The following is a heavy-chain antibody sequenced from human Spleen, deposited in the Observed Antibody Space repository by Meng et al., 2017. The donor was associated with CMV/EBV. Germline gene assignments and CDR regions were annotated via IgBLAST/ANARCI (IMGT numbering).Heavy chain of an antibody. V-gene: IGHV4-39*07. Sequence: GSLRLSRTVSGGSISSNNHYWAWLRQPPGEGLEWIGSIHYSGSTFYTPSLRSRVTISVDTSKSLFSLNLHSVTAADTAIYYCARDFGGGATENWGQGMLVTVSS. CDR2: IHYSGST. D-gene: IGHD3-16*01. CDR3: ARDFGGGATEN. CDR1: GGSISSNNHY. J-gene: IGHJ4*02.